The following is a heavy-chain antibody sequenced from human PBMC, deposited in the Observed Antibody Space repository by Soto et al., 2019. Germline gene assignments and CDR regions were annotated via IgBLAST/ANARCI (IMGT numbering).Heavy chain of an antibody. J-gene: IGHJ6*03. V-gene: IGHV3-73*01. CDR2: IRSKANSYAT. Sequence: EVQLVESGGGLVQPGGSLKLSCAASGFTFSGSAMHWVRQASGKGLEWVGRIRSKANSYATAYAASVKGRFTISRDDSKNTAYLQMNSLKTEDTAVYYCTRHGNRPGLEWLLPQHSPEGIYYYYYMDVWGKGTTVTVSS. CDR3: TRHGNRPGLEWLLPQHSPEGIYYYYYMDV. CDR1: GFTFSGSA. D-gene: IGHD3-3*01.